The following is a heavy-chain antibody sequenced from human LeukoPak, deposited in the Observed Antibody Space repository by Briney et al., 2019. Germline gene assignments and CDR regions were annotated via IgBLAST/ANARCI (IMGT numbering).Heavy chain of an antibody. CDR1: GYTFTSYY. CDR2: INPSGGST. V-gene: IGHV1-46*01. Sequence: ASVKVSCKASGYTFTSYYMHWVRQAPGQGLEWMGIINPSGGSTSYSQKFQGRVTMTRDMSTSTVYMELSSLRSEDTAVYYCARGSCNLYSSSPRLGYYYMDVWGKGTTVTVAS. D-gene: IGHD6-6*01. J-gene: IGHJ6*03. CDR3: ARGSCNLYSSSPRLGYYYMDV.